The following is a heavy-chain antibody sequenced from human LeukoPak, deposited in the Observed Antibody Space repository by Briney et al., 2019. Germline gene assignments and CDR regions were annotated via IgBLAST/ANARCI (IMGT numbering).Heavy chain of an antibody. V-gene: IGHV3-7*02. Sequence: GGSLRLSCAASGFTFSNYWMSWVRQAPGKGLEWVAKISPGGSEKYYVDSVKGRFTISRDNAKNSLDLEMSSLRADDTAVYYCARGYSSYYPDAFDIWGQGTMVTVSS. D-gene: IGHD5-12*01. J-gene: IGHJ3*02. CDR3: ARGYSSYYPDAFDI. CDR1: GFTFSNYW. CDR2: ISPGGSEK.